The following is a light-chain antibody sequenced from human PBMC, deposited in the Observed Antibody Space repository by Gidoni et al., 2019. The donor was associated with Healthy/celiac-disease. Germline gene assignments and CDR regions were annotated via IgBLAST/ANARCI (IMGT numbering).Light chain of an antibody. J-gene: IGKJ5*01. CDR2: LGS. V-gene: IGKV2-28*01. CDR3: MQALQTTIT. Sequence: DIVMTQSPLSLPVTPGEPASISCRSSQSLLHSNGYNYLDWYLQKPGQSPQLLIYLGSNRASGVPDRFSGRGSGTEFTLKISRVEAEEVGVYYCMQALQTTITFXXXTRLEIK. CDR1: QSLLHSNGYNY.